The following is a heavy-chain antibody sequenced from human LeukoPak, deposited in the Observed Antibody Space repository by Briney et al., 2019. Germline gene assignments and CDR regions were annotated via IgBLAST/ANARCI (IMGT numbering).Heavy chain of an antibody. D-gene: IGHD3-10*01. CDR3: AGGYGSGTYSA. CDR1: GASISSYY. J-gene: IGHJ5*02. V-gene: IGHV4-4*07. CDR2: TSTTVGT. Sequence: SETLSLTCTVSGASISSYYWSWIRQPAGKGLEWLGRTSTTVGTYYSPSLKSRVTMSIDTSKNQFSLRLTSMTAGDTAVYFCAGGYGSGTYSAWGQGTLVTVSS.